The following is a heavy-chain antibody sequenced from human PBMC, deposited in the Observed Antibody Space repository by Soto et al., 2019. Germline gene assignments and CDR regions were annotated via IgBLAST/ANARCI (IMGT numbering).Heavy chain of an antibody. CDR2: INAGNGNT. V-gene: IGHV1-3*01. CDR1: GYTFSSYG. CDR3: ARGITLPTPLDY. Sequence: ASVKVSCKASGYTFSSYGINWVRQAPGQGLEWMGWINAGNGNTKYSQKFQGRVTITRDTSASTAYMELSSLRSEDTAVYYCARGITLPTPLDYWGQGTLVTVSS. J-gene: IGHJ4*02. D-gene: IGHD1-20*01.